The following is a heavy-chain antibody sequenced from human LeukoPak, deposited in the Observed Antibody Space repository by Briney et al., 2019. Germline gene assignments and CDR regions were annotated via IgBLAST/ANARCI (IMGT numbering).Heavy chain of an antibody. CDR2: INPSGGST. J-gene: IGHJ4*02. Sequence: ASVKVSCKASGYTFTSYYMHWVRQAPGQGLEWMGIINPSGGSTNYAQKFQGRVTITADKSTSTAYMELSSLRSEDTAVYYCARASDTYYYDSSGYYLFDYWGQGTLVTVSS. D-gene: IGHD3-22*01. V-gene: IGHV1-46*01. CDR1: GYTFTSYY. CDR3: ARASDTYYYDSSGYYLFDY.